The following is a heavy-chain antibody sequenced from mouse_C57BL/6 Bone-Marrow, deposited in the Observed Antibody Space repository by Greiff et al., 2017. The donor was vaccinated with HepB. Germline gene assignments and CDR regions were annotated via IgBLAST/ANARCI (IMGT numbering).Heavy chain of an antibody. J-gene: IGHJ3*01. V-gene: IGHV1-81*01. D-gene: IGHD2-5*01. CDR1: GYTFTSYG. CDR2: IYPRSGNT. CDR3: ARVYYSNYVSVLWFAY. Sequence: QVQLQQSGAELARPGASVKLSCKASGYTFTSYGISWVKQRTGQGLEWIGEIYPRSGNTYYNEKFKGKATLTADKSSSTAYMELRSLTSEDSAVYFCARVYYSNYVSVLWFAYWGQGTLVTVSA.